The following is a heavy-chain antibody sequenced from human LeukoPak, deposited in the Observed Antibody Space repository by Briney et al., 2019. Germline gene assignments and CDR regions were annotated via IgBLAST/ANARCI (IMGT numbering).Heavy chain of an antibody. D-gene: IGHD1-26*01. CDR3: ARAGPVKWNHSYIAA. CDR1: GFSISNGYC. CDR2: IYHSGMT. Sequence: SETLSCNCDASGFSISNGYCWACIRQSPGKGLEWIGSIYHSGMTYYNPSLKSQFSIEVDTSKNQFSLKMRSATAADTAVYFWARAGPVKWNHSYIAASGKGTTVTVSS. J-gene: IGHJ6*03. V-gene: IGHV4-38-2*01.